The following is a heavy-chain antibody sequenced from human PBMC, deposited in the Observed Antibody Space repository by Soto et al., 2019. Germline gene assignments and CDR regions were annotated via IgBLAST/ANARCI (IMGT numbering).Heavy chain of an antibody. V-gene: IGHV3-73*02. Sequence: EVQLVESGGGLVQPGGSLTLSCATSGFSFGGSALHWVRQASGKGLEWVGRIRSKASSYATAYAASVTGRFTISRDDSKSTAYLQMNSLKTEDTAVYYCTSSPYGDFTYFDYWGQGTLVTVSS. CDR1: GFSFGGSA. D-gene: IGHD4-17*01. J-gene: IGHJ4*02. CDR2: IRSKASSYAT. CDR3: TSSPYGDFTYFDY.